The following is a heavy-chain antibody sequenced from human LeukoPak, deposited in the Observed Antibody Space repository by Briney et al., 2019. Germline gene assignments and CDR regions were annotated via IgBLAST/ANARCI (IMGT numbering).Heavy chain of an antibody. CDR2: IKEDGSEQ. D-gene: IGHD1-26*01. CDR1: GFTFSSYW. V-gene: IGHV3-7*01. CDR3: ARWEIRGSAHQLDY. Sequence: PGGSLRLSCAASGFTFSSYWMSWVRQTPGKGLEWVANIKEDGSEQYYVDFVRGRFTVSRDNAKNSLYLQMNNLRAEDTAVYYCARWEIRGSAHQLDYWGRGTLVTVSS. J-gene: IGHJ4*02.